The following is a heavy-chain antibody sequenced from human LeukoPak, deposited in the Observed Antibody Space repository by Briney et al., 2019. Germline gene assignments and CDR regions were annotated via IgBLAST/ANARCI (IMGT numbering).Heavy chain of an antibody. D-gene: IGHD5-24*01. Sequence: GGSLRLSCAASGFTFSSYAMSWVRQAPGKGLEWVAVISYDGSNKYYADSVKGRFTISRDNSKNTLYLQMNSLRAEDTAVYYCAKDGEMATIRYLDYWGQGTLVTVSS. J-gene: IGHJ4*02. V-gene: IGHV3-30*18. CDR2: ISYDGSNK. CDR1: GFTFSSYA. CDR3: AKDGEMATIRYLDY.